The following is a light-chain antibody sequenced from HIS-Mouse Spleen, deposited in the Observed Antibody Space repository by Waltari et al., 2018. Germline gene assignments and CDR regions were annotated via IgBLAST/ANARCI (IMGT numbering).Light chain of an antibody. CDR1: SSDVGSYNL. CDR2: EGS. Sequence: QSALTQPASVSGSPGQSITISCTGTSSDVGSYNLVSWYQQHPGKAPKLMIYEGSKRRSGVSNRFSGSKSGNTASLTIAGLQAEDEADYYCCSYAGSSPYVVFGGGTKLTVL. CDR3: CSYAGSSPYVV. J-gene: IGLJ2*01. V-gene: IGLV2-23*01.